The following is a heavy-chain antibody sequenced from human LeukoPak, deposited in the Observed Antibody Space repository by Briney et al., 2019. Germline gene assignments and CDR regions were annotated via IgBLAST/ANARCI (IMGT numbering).Heavy chain of an antibody. V-gene: IGHV1-18*01. CDR1: VYTFTSYG. CDR2: NSAYNGNT. D-gene: IGHD2-15*01. J-gene: IGHJ5*02. CDR3: ATASLGYSSGGSCYISP. Sequence: GASVKVSCKASVYTFTSYGISWVRQAPGQGLEWMGWNSAYNGNTNYAQKLQGRVTMTTDTSTSTAYMELRSLRSDDTAVYYCATASLGYSSGGSCYISPWGQGTLVTVSS.